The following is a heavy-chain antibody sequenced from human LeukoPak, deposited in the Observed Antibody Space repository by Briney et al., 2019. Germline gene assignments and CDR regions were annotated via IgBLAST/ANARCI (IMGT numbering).Heavy chain of an antibody. D-gene: IGHD2-2*01. J-gene: IGHJ4*02. CDR1: GFTFSSYA. V-gene: IGHV3-30-3*01. Sequence: GGSLRLSCAASGFTFSSYAMHWVRQAPGKGLEWVAVISYDGSNKYYADSVKGRFTISRDNPKNTLYLHMNSLRAEDTAVYYCARGYCSSPSCFPFDYWGQGTLVTVSS. CDR2: ISYDGSNK. CDR3: ARGYCSSPSCFPFDY.